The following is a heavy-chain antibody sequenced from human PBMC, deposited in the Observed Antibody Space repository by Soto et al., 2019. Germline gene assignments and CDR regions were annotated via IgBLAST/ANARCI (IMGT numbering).Heavy chain of an antibody. D-gene: IGHD3-10*01. CDR3: ARETTGGPLRGFRSWFDP. CDR2: TSYRSKWYN. V-gene: IGHV6-1*01. J-gene: IGHJ5*02. Sequence: QTLSLTCVISVDSVSSNSAAWNWIRQSPSRGLEWLGRTSYRSKWYNDYAVSVKSRITINPDTSKNQVSLQLNSVTPEDTAVYYCARETTGGPLRGFRSWFDPWGQGTLVTVSS. CDR1: VDSVSSNSAA.